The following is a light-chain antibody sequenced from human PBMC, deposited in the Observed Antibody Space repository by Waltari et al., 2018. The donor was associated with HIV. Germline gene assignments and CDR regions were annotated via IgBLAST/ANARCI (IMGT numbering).Light chain of an antibody. V-gene: IGKV1-5*03. CDR2: KAS. Sequence: DIQMTQSPSTLSASVGDRVTITCRASQSIGTWLAWYQQKPGKAPKLLIHKASSLECEVPSMFRGSGSGTEFTLTISCLQPDDFATYYCQQYNSYPWTFGHRTKVEIK. CDR1: QSIGTW. CDR3: QQYNSYPWT. J-gene: IGKJ1*01.